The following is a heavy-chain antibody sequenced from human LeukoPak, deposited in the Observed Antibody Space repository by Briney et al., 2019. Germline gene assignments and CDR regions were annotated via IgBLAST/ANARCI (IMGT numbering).Heavy chain of an antibody. D-gene: IGHD5-24*01. Sequence: APVKVSCKASGYTFTGYYMHWVRQAPGQGLEWMGWINPNSGGTNYAQKFQGRVTMTRDTSISTAYMELSRLRSDDTAVYYCARGRDGYNWYAFDIWGQGTMVTVSS. J-gene: IGHJ3*02. CDR3: ARGRDGYNWYAFDI. CDR2: INPNSGGT. V-gene: IGHV1-2*02. CDR1: GYTFTGYY.